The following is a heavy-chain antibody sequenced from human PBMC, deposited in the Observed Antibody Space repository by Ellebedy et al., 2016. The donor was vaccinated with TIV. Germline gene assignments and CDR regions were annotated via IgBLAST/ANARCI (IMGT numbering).Heavy chain of an antibody. CDR1: GFTFSSYS. CDR3: AKEGGRRGGPYGDWGYFDY. Sequence: GGSLRLSXAASGFTFSSYSMSWVRQAPGKGLEWVSAISGSGGSTYYADSVKGRFTISRDNSKNTLYLQMNSLRAEDTAVYYCAKEGGRRGGPYGDWGYFDYWGQGTLVTVSS. D-gene: IGHD4-17*01. CDR2: ISGSGGST. J-gene: IGHJ4*02. V-gene: IGHV3-23*01.